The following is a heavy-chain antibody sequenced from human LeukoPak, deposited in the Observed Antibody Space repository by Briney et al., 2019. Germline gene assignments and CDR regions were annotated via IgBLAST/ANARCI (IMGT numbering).Heavy chain of an antibody. CDR1: GGTFSSYA. D-gene: IGHD3-3*01. Sequence: ASVKVSCKASGGTFSSYAISWVRQAPGQGLVWMGRIIPILGIANYAQKFQGRVTITADKSTSTAYMELSSLRSEDTAVYYCARYITIFGVVRGYYFDYWGQGTLVTVSS. CDR3: ARYITIFGVVRGYYFDY. V-gene: IGHV1-69*04. CDR2: IIPILGIA. J-gene: IGHJ4*02.